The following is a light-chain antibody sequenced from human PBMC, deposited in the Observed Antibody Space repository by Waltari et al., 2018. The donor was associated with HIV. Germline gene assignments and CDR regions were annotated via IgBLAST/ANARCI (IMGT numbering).Light chain of an antibody. V-gene: IGLV2-14*03. J-gene: IGLJ3*02. CDR1: SSDIGGYDY. CDR3: TSFTSSSAWL. CDR2: DVT. Sequence: QSALTQPASVSGSIGQSITFPCTGASSDIGGYDYRSWYQQHPGKAPKIIIFDVTNRPSWVSDRFSGSKSGNTASLTISGLQAEDEADYYCTSFTSSSAWLFGGGTKLTVL.